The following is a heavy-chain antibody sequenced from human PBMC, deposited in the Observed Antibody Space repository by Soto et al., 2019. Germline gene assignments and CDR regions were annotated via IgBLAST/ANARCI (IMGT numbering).Heavy chain of an antibody. V-gene: IGHV3-73*02. CDR1: GFTFSGSA. J-gene: IGHJ6*02. CDR2: IRSKANNYAT. CDR3: TNPQVYYGMDV. Sequence: EVQLVESGGGLVQPGGSLKLSCAASGFTFSGSAVHWVRQASGKGLEWVGRIRSKANNYATAYAASVQGRFTIFRDDLKNTGYLHMNSLKTEDTAVYYCTNPQVYYGMDVWGHGTTVTVSS.